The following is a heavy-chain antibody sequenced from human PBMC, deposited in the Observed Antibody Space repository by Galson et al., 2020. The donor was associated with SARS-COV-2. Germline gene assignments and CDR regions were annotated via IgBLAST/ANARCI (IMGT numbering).Heavy chain of an antibody. CDR3: ARDSHGGNDYNYLLF. V-gene: IGHV1-46*01. D-gene: IGHD4-4*01. J-gene: IGHJ4*02. Sequence: ASVKVSCKASGYTFTSYYIHWVRQAPGQGLEWMGIINPSGGGTTYAQKFQGRVTMTRDTSTSTVYMELSSLRSVDTAVYYCARDSHGGNDYNYLLFWGKGTLVTVSS. CDR2: INPSGGGT. CDR1: GYTFTSYY.